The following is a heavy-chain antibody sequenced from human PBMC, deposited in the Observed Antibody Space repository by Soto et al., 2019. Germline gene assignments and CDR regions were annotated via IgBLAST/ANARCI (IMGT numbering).Heavy chain of an antibody. CDR1: GFTFSNAW. D-gene: IGHD3-16*02. Sequence: GGSLRLSCAASGFTFSNAWMSWVRQAPGKGLEWVGRIKSKTDGGTTDYAAPVKGRFTIPRDDSKNTLYLQMNSLKTEDTAVYYCTTGAKITFGGVIASTPVDYWGQGTLVTVS. J-gene: IGHJ4*02. V-gene: IGHV3-15*01. CDR2: IKSKTDGGTT. CDR3: TTGAKITFGGVIASTPVDY.